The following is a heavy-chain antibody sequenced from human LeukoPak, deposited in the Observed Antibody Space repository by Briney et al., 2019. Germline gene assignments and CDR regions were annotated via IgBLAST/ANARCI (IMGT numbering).Heavy chain of an antibody. CDR1: GYTFASYG. V-gene: IGHV1-18*01. D-gene: IGHD3-22*01. Sequence: ASVKVSCKASGYTFASYGISWVRQAPGQGLEWMGWISAYNGNTNYAQKLQGRVTMTTDTSTSTAYMELRSLRSDDTAVYYCARGATYYYDSSGYYFDYWGQGTLVTVSS. J-gene: IGHJ4*02. CDR3: ARGATYYYDSSGYYFDY. CDR2: ISAYNGNT.